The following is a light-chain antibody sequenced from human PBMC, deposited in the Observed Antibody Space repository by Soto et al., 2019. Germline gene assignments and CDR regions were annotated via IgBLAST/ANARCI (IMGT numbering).Light chain of an antibody. CDR3: PQYYRTPRT. Sequence: DIVMTQSPDSLAVSLGERATINCKSSQSVLYSSNNKNYLAWYQQKPGQPPKLLIYWASTRESGVPDRFSGRGSGTAFTLTISSLQAEDVAVYYCPQYYRTPRTFGQGTKLEIK. V-gene: IGKV4-1*01. CDR1: QSVLYSSNNKNY. J-gene: IGKJ2*02. CDR2: WAS.